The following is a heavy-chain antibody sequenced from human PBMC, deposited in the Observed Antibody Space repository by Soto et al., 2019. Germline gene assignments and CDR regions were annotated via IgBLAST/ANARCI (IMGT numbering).Heavy chain of an antibody. D-gene: IGHD2-21*01. CDR2: VTHSGST. J-gene: IGHJ4*02. V-gene: IGHV4-34*02. Sequence: QVHLQQWGAGLLKPSETLSLTCGVYGGSLRGSYWSWIRQPPGKALEWLGKVTHSGSTTFNPSLKSRVRVSVDTSDNQFSLTLTSVTAADTAVYYCARGHIPVYGPVPDYFDSWGQGTLVTVSS. CDR1: GGSLRGSY. CDR3: ARGHIPVYGPVPDYFDS.